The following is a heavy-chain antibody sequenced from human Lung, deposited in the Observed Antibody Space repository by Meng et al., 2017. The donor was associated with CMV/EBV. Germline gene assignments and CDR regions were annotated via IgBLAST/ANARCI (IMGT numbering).Heavy chain of an antibody. J-gene: IGHJ4*02. CDR2: LIPVLNKA. D-gene: IGHD2/OR15-2a*01. CDR3: ARGRGNQPLFDF. Sequence: GQLVQYGAEVKKPRSAVKVVCKTSGGSFSTYTFSWVRQAPGRGLEWMGGLIPVLNKAKSAPRFQDRVTFTADETTTTAYMELSSLTFEGTAVYFCARGRGNQPLFDFWGQGTLVTVSS. V-gene: IGHV1-69*10. CDR1: GGSFSTYT.